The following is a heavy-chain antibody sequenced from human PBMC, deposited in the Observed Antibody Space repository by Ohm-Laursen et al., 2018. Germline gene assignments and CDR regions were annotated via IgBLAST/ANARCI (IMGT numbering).Heavy chain of an antibody. D-gene: IGHD5-18*01. Sequence: SLRLSCAASTFSISNYRMSWVRQGPGKGLEWVANIKRDGSEKYYVDSVKGRFTISGDNAKNSLYLQMNSLRAEDTAVYYCARGDGASYGFNYWGQGTLVTVSS. V-gene: IGHV3-7*01. CDR1: TFSISNYR. J-gene: IGHJ4*02. CDR3: ARGDGASYGFNY. CDR2: IKRDGSEK.